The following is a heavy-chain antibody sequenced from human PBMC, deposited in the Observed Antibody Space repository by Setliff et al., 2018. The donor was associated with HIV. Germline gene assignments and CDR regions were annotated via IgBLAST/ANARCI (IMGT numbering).Heavy chain of an antibody. CDR1: GYTSTTYV. D-gene: IGHD7-27*01. J-gene: IGHJ4*02. Sequence: GASVKVSCKASGYTSTTYVVHWVRQAPGQRLEWMGWINVGSGNTKYSQKFQGRVTITRDTSASTAYMELSSLRSEDTAVYYCAIEPLPGDFGDFWGQGTLVTVSS. V-gene: IGHV1-3*01. CDR3: AIEPLPGDFGDF. CDR2: INVGSGNT.